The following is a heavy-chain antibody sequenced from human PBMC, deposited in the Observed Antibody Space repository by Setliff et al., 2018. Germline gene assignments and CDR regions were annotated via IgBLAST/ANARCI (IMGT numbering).Heavy chain of an antibody. CDR3: AGANDFLSGLLYY. V-gene: IGHV1-3*01. D-gene: IGHD3-3*01. CDR1: GYTSTTNA. Sequence: VASVKVSCKASGYTSTTNALHWVRQAPGQSLEWMGWITAGIVDTKYSQKFQGRITITMDTSASTFYMELSSLTSEDTALYSCAGANDFLSGLLYYWVQGALVTVSS. J-gene: IGHJ4*02. CDR2: ITAGIVDT.